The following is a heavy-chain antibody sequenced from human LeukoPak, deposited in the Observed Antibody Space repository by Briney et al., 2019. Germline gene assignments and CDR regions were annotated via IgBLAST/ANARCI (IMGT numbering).Heavy chain of an antibody. CDR3: AREDPGYKDYYDSSGSWDSFDY. CDR2: IIPIFGTA. D-gene: IGHD3-22*01. CDR1: GCTFSSYA. Sequence: SVRVSCKASGCTFSSYAISWVRQAPGQGLEWMGGIIPIFGTANYAQKFQGRFTITADESTNTAYMEMSSLRSEDTAVYYCAREDPGYKDYYDSSGSWDSFDYWGQGTLVTVSS. V-gene: IGHV1-69*01. J-gene: IGHJ4*02.